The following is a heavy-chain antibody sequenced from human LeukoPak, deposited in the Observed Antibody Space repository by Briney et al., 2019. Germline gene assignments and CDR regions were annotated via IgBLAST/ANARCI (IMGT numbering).Heavy chain of an antibody. Sequence: ASVKVSCKASGYTFTGYYMHWVRQAPGQGLEWMGWMNPKSGNLGSAQKFQGRITLTKDISINTAYLELSNLRSDDTAVYYCVRARNWFDPWGQGTLVTVSS. CDR3: VRARNWFDP. J-gene: IGHJ5*02. CDR2: MNPKSGNL. CDR1: GYTFTGYY. V-gene: IGHV1-8*02.